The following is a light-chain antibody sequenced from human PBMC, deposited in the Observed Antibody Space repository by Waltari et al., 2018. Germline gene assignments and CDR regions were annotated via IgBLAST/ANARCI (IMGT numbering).Light chain of an antibody. CDR2: KAS. CDR3: QHYNNYSPWT. V-gene: IGKV1-5*03. J-gene: IGKJ1*01. CDR1: QNINSW. Sequence: QMTQSPSTLSASVGDRVTITCRTSQNINSWLAWYQQKPGKAPKLLIYKASSLESGVPSRFSGSGSGTEFTLTITSLQPDDFATYFCQHYNNYSPWTFGQGTKVEVK.